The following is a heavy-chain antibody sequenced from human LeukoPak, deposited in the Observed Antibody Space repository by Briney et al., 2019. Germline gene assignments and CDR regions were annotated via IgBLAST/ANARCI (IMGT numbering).Heavy chain of an antibody. CDR3: ATLGYCSSTSCYSADY. Sequence: KPSETLSLTCTVSGGSISSYYWSWIRQPAGKGLEWIGRIYTSGSTNHNPSLKSRVTMSVDTSKNQFSLKLSSVTAADTAVYYCATLGYCSSTSCYSADYWGQGTLVTVSS. V-gene: IGHV4-4*07. D-gene: IGHD2-2*03. CDR2: IYTSGST. CDR1: GGSISSYY. J-gene: IGHJ4*02.